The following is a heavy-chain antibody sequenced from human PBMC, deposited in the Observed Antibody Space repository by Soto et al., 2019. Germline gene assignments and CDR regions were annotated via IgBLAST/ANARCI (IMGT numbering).Heavy chain of an antibody. CDR1: GGSFSGYY. D-gene: IGHD2-15*01. J-gene: IGHJ6*02. V-gene: IGHV4-34*01. CDR3: ARDGGTRFYYYGMDV. CDR2: INHSGST. Sequence: SLTCAVYGGSFSGYYWSWIRQPPGKGLEWIGEINHSGSTNYNPSLKSRVTISVDTSKNQFSLKLSSVTAADTAVYYCARDGGTRFYYYGMDVWGQGTTVTVSS.